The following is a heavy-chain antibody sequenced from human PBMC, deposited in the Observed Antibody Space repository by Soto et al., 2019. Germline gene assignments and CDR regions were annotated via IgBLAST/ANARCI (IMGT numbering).Heavy chain of an antibody. V-gene: IGHV4-4*02. Sequence: SETLSLTCAVSGVSLTSGNWWTWVRQSPQRGLEYIGEIFHDGTANYYPSFERRVAMSVDTSRNQFSLKLTSVTAADTAVYFCARLVYDTRLNYMYFNFWGPGTLVTVSS. CDR2: IFHDGTA. CDR1: GVSLTSGNW. J-gene: IGHJ4*02. CDR3: ARLVYDTRLNYMYFNF. D-gene: IGHD3-10*01.